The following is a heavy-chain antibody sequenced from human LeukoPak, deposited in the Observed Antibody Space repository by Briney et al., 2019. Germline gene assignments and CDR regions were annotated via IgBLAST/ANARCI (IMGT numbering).Heavy chain of an antibody. CDR1: GYTFTRDA. J-gene: IGHJ5*02. CDR2: INTNTGNP. Sequence: ASVKVSCKASGYTFTRDAMNWMRQAPGQGLEWMGWINTNTGNPTYAQGFTGRFVFSLDTSVSTAYLQISSLKAEDTAVYYCAWSAVAGAVNWFDPWGQGTLVTVSS. D-gene: IGHD6-19*01. CDR3: AWSAVAGAVNWFDP. V-gene: IGHV7-4-1*02.